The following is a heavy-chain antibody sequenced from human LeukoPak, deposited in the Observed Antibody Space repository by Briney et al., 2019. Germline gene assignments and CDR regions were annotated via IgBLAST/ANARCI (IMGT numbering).Heavy chain of an antibody. CDR3: ARGRYSSSSRWFDP. CDR1: GFTFSDYY. J-gene: IGHJ5*02. Sequence: GGSLRLSCAASGFTFSDYYMSWIRQAPGKGLEWVSYISSSGSTIYYADSVKGRFTISRDNAKNSLYLQMNSLRAEDTAVYYCARGRYSSSSRWFDPWGQGTLVTVSS. CDR2: ISSSGSTI. V-gene: IGHV3-11*01. D-gene: IGHD6-6*01.